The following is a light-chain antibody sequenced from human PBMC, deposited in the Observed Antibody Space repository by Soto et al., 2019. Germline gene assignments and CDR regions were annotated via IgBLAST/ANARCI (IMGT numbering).Light chain of an antibody. V-gene: IGLV2-11*01. J-gene: IGLJ1*01. Sequence: SVLSQPRSVSVSPGQSVTISCTGTSSDVGGYNYVSWYQQHPGRAPKLMIFDVSKRPSGVPDRFSGSKSGNTASLTISGLQAEDEADYYCCSYAGSYTPLYVFGTGTKVTVL. CDR2: DVS. CDR3: CSYAGSYTPLYV. CDR1: SSDVGGYNY.